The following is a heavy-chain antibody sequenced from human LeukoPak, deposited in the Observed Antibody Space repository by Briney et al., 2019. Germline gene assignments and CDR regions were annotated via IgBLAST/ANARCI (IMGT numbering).Heavy chain of an antibody. V-gene: IGHV3-9*01. CDR1: GFTFDDYV. CDR2: INWNSGSI. Sequence: PGRSLRLSCAASGFTFDDYVMHWVRQAPGKGLEWVSGINWNSGSIDYADSVKGRFTISRDNAKNSLYLQMNSLRAEDTALYYCAKDANYQSDYVDYWGQGTLVTVSS. D-gene: IGHD2-2*01. J-gene: IGHJ4*02. CDR3: AKDANYQSDYVDY.